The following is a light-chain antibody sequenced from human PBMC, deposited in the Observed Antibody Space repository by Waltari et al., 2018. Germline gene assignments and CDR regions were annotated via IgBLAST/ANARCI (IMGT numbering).Light chain of an antibody. CDR2: KNK. V-gene: IGLV1-47*01. CDR3: VTWDDSLSGAV. J-gene: IGLJ7*01. Sequence: QSVLTQPPSASGTPGQRVTISCSGSSSNIGINYVYGYQQLPGTAPKLLIYKNKQRPSGVPDLFSGSKSGPSASLAISGLRSEDEADYYCVTWDDSLSGAVFGGGTQLTVL. CDR1: SSNIGINY.